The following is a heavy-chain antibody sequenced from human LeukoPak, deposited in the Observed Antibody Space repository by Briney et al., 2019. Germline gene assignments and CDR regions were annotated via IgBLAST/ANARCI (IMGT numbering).Heavy chain of an antibody. CDR3: AKDRRDLYRRITMIVVVRRGWYYFDY. V-gene: IGHV3-21*06. CDR1: GFTFSSYS. Sequence: GGSLRLSCAASGFTFSSYSMNWVRQAPGKGLEWVSSISSSSSYIYYADSVKGRFTISRDNAKNSLYLQMNSLRAEDTAVYYCAKDRRDLYRRITMIVVVRRGWYYFDYWGQGTLVTVSS. J-gene: IGHJ4*02. D-gene: IGHD3-22*01. CDR2: ISSSSSYI.